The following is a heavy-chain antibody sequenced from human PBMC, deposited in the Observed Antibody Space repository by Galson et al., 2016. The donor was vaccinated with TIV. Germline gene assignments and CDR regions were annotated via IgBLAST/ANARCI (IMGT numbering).Heavy chain of an antibody. D-gene: IGHD3-16*01. V-gene: IGHV6-1*01. CDR1: GDSVSSNSSA. J-gene: IGHJ4*02. Sequence: CAISGDSVSSNSSAWNWLREAPSRGLDWLGRTFDRSKWYNDYAPSVKSRITINPDTSKNKFSLQLNSVTPDDTAVYYCARATPSVFGIIMTLDSWGQGTPVTVSS. CDR3: ARATPSVFGIIMTLDS. CDR2: TFDRSKWYN.